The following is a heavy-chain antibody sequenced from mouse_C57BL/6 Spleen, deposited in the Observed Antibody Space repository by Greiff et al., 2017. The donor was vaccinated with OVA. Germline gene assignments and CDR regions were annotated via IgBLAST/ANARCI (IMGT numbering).Heavy chain of an antibody. CDR2: INPNNGGT. Sequence: EVKLQQSGPELVKPGASVKLSCKASGYTFTDYNMHWVKQSPGKSLEWIGYINPNNGGTSYNQKFKGKATLTVNKSSSTAYMELRSLTSEDSAVYYCARFNSNRYAMDYWGQGTSVTVSS. CDR3: ARFNSNRYAMDY. V-gene: IGHV1-22*01. CDR1: GYTFTDYN. J-gene: IGHJ4*01. D-gene: IGHD2-5*01.